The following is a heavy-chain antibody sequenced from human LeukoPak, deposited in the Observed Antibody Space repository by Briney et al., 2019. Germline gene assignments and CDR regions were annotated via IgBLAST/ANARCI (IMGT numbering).Heavy chain of an antibody. CDR1: GGSISGGSYY. CDR3: ARIAAAGTRNDY. V-gene: IGHV4-61*02. J-gene: IGHJ4*02. Sequence: SETLSLTCTVSGGSISGGSYYWSWIRQPAGKGLEWIGRIYTSGSTNYNPSLKSRVTISVDTSKNQFSLKLSSVTAADTAVYYCARIAAAGTRNDYWGQGTLVTVSS. D-gene: IGHD6-13*01. CDR2: IYTSGST.